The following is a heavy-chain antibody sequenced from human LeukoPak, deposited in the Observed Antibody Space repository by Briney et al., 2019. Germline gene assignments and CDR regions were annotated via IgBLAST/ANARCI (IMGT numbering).Heavy chain of an antibody. CDR1: GGTFSSYT. V-gene: IGHV1-69*02. D-gene: IGHD6-6*01. J-gene: IGHJ4*02. CDR2: IIPILGIA. CDR3: ARVREYSSHIDY. Sequence: SVKVSCKASGGTFSSYTISWVRQAPGQGLEWMGRIIPILGIANYAQKFQGRVTITADKSTSTAYMELSSLRSEDTAVYHCARVREYSSHIDYWGQGTLVTVSS.